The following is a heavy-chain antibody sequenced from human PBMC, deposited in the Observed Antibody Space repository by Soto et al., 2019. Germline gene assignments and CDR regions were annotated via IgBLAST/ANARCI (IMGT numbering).Heavy chain of an antibody. CDR2: ISSSSSYI. Sequence: GGSLRLSCAASGFTFSSYSMNWVRQAPGKGLEWVSSISSSSSYIYYADSVKGRFTTSRDNAKNSLYLQMNSLRAEDTAVYYCARDLGYSSSWNAFDIWGQGTMVTVSS. CDR1: GFTFSSYS. V-gene: IGHV3-21*01. D-gene: IGHD6-13*01. CDR3: ARDLGYSSSWNAFDI. J-gene: IGHJ3*02.